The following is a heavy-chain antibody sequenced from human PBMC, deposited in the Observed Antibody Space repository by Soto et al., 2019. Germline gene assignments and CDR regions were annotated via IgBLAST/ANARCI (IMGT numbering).Heavy chain of an antibody. CDR1: GGSISSSSYY. Sequence: SETLSLTCTVSGGSISSSSYYWSWIRQPPGKGLEWIGYIYYSGSTNYNPSLKSRVTISVDTSKNQFSLKLSSVTAADTAVYYCARRGYDFWSGSSHYYYYMDVWGKGTTVTVSS. D-gene: IGHD3-3*01. CDR3: ARRGYDFWSGSSHYYYYMDV. J-gene: IGHJ6*03. V-gene: IGHV4-61*05. CDR2: IYYSGST.